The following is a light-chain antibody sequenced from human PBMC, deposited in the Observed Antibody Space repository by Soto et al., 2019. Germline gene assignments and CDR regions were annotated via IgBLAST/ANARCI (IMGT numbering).Light chain of an antibody. CDR1: SSDIGTYNY. V-gene: IGLV2-14*03. CDR2: DVS. CDR3: NSYTSSSTLYV. J-gene: IGLJ1*01. Sequence: QSALTQPASVSGSPGQSITISCTGTSSDIGTYNYVSWYQQHPGKAPKLMLYDVSNRPSGVSNRFFGSKSGNTASLTISGLQAEDEADYFCNSYTSSSTLYVFGTGTKLTVL.